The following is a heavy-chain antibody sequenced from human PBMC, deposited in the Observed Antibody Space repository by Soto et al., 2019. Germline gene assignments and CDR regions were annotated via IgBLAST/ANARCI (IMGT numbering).Heavy chain of an antibody. J-gene: IGHJ4*02. CDR1: GGSISSGGYY. CDR3: ARAPFVVVSDALSRRGDFDF. D-gene: IGHD2-2*01. Sequence: LSLTCTVSGGSISSGGYYWSWIRQHPGKGLEWIGYIYYSGSTYYNPSLKSRVTISVDTSKNQFSLKLSSVTAADTAVYYCARAPFVVVSDALSRRGDFDFWGQGILLTAS. V-gene: IGHV4-31*03. CDR2: IYYSGST.